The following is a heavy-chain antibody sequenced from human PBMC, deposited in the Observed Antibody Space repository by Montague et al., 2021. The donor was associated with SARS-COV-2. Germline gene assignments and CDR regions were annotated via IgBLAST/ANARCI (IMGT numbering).Heavy chain of an antibody. J-gene: IGHJ5*02. CDR3: ARDGYSSGWNGLHWFDP. D-gene: IGHD6-25*01. V-gene: IGHV4-61*02. CDR2: IYTSGGT. CDR1: IGSISSGSYY. Sequence: TRSLTCTVSIGSISSGSYYWSWIRQPAGKGLEWIGRIYTSGGTNYNPSLKSRVTISVDTSKNQFSLKLSSVTAADTAVYYCARDGYSSGWNGLHWFDPWGQGTLVTVSS.